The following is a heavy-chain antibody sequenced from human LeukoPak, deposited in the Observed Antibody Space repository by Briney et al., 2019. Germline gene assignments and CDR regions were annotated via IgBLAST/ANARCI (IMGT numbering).Heavy chain of an antibody. CDR1: GFTFRSYA. Sequence: GGSLRLSCAGSGFTFRSYATHWVRQAPGKGLEWVAVISYDGSNKDYADSVKGRFTISRDNSKNTLFLQMNSLRAEDTAVYYCAREIFNGFDIWGQGTMVTVSS. CDR3: AREIFNGFDI. J-gene: IGHJ3*02. CDR2: ISYDGSNK. V-gene: IGHV3-30-3*01.